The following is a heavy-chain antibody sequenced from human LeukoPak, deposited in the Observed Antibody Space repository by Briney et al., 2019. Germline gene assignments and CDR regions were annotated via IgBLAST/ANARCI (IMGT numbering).Heavy chain of an antibody. CDR3: ARPLQSSSGGFDP. Sequence: GGSLRLSCAASGFTFSSYAMHWVRQAPGKGLEYVSAISSNGGSTYYANSVKGRFTISRDNSKNTLYLQMGSLRTEDMAVYYCARPLQSSSGGFDPWGQGTLVTVSS. V-gene: IGHV3-64*01. CDR2: ISSNGGST. J-gene: IGHJ5*02. D-gene: IGHD6-6*01. CDR1: GFTFSSYA.